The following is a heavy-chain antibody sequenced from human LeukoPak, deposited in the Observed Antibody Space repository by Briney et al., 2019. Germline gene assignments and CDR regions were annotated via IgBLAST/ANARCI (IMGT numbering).Heavy chain of an antibody. D-gene: IGHD6-19*01. J-gene: IGHJ3*02. Sequence: SETLSLTCTVSGGSISSSSYYWGWIRPPPGKGLEWIGSIYYSGSTYYNPSLKSRVTISVDTSKNQFSLKLSSVTAADTAVYYCASFPVAGIANNDAFDIWGQGAMVTVSS. CDR1: GGSISSSSYY. CDR2: IYYSGST. CDR3: ASFPVAGIANNDAFDI. V-gene: IGHV4-39*01.